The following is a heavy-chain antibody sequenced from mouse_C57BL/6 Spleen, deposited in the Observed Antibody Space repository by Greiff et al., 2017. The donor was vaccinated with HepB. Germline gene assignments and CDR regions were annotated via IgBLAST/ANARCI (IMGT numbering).Heavy chain of an antibody. D-gene: IGHD1-1*01. V-gene: IGHV5-4*01. Sequence: EVQRVESGGGLVKPGGSLKLSCAASGFTFSSYAMSWVRQTPEKRLEWVATISDGGSYTYYPDNVKGRFTIFRDNAKNNLYLQMSHLKSEDTAMYYCARDHYYGSSYWFAYWGQGTLVTVSA. CDR3: ARDHYYGSSYWFAY. CDR2: ISDGGSYT. CDR1: GFTFSSYA. J-gene: IGHJ3*01.